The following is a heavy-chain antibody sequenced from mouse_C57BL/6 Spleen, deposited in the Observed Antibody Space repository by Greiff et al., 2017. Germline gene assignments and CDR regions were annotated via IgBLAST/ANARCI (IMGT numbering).Heavy chain of an antibody. Sequence: QVQLQQSGAELAKPGASVKLSCKASGYTFTSYWMHWVKQRPGQGLEWIGYINPSSGYTKYNQKFKDKATLTADKSPSTAYMQLSSLTYEDSAVYYCARSTYDYDGFDYWGQGTTLTVSS. CDR2: INPSSGYT. V-gene: IGHV1-7*01. CDR1: GYTFTSYW. J-gene: IGHJ2*01. CDR3: ARSTYDYDGFDY. D-gene: IGHD2-4*01.